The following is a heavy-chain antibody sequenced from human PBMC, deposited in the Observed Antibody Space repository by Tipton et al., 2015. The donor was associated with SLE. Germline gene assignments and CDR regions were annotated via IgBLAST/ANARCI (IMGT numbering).Heavy chain of an antibody. J-gene: IGHJ2*01. CDR2: ISGNGNYI. CDR1: AFTFSSYT. V-gene: IGHV3-21*01. D-gene: IGHD6-19*01. Sequence: SLRLSCAASAFTFSSYTMNWVRQAPGKGLEWVSSISGNGNYIYYAESMRGRFTVSRDNAKNSLYLQLNSLRPEDTAVYYCARLGYSSGWGYFDLWGRGTLVTGSS. CDR3: ARLGYSSGWGYFDL.